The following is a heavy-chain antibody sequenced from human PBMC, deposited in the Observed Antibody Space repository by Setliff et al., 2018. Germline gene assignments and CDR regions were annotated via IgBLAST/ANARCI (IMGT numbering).Heavy chain of an antibody. CDR2: ICPSDSDT. J-gene: IGHJ2*01. D-gene: IGHD7-27*01. V-gene: IGHV5-51*01. CDR3: ARHGPTTLGGLFGL. Sequence: GESLTISCKGSGDIFTNYWIGWVRQKPGKGLESMGIICPSDSDTRYNPSFRGQVTVSVDKSLNTVYLQWDSLKASDSAIYYCARHGPTTLGGLFGLWGRGTLVTVSS. CDR1: GDIFTNYW.